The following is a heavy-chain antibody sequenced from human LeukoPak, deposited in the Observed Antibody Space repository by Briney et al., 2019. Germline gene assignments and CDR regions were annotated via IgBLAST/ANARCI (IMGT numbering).Heavy chain of an antibody. CDR2: ISGSGGST. V-gene: IGHV3-23*01. CDR1: GFTFSSYA. D-gene: IGHD2-21*02. CDR3: AKDIWNCGGDCYSYYFDS. Sequence: PGGSLRLSCAASGFTFSSYAMSWVRQAPGKGLEWVSAISGSGGSTYYADSVKGRFTISRDNSKNTLYLQMNSLRAEDTAVYYCAKDIWNCGGDCYSYYFDSWGQGTLVTVSS. J-gene: IGHJ4*02.